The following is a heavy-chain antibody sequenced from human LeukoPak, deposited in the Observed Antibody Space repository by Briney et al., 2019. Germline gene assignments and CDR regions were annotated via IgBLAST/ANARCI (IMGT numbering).Heavy chain of an antibody. CDR3: ARKTSWFDP. V-gene: IGHV4-38-2*02. CDR1: GYSISSGYY. CDR2: IYHSGST. J-gene: IGHJ5*02. Sequence: PSETLSLTCTVSGYSISSGYYWGWIRQPPGKGLEWIGSIYHSGSTYYNPSLKSRVTTSVDTSKNQFSLKLSSVTAADTAVYYCARKTSWFDPWGQGTLVTVSS.